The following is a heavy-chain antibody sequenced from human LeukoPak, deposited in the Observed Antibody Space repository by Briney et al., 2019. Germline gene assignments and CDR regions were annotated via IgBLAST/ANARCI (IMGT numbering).Heavy chain of an antibody. J-gene: IGHJ6*03. CDR1: GGSISSNY. Sequence: SETLSLTCTVSGGSISSNYWSWIRQPPGKGLEWIGYIYTSGSTNYNPSLKSRVTISVDTSKNQFSLKLSSVTAADTAVYYCARLSSPADNRYYYYYYMDVWGKGTTVTVSS. CDR2: IYTSGST. CDR3: ARLSSPADNRYYYYYYMDV. V-gene: IGHV4-4*09. D-gene: IGHD5-24*01.